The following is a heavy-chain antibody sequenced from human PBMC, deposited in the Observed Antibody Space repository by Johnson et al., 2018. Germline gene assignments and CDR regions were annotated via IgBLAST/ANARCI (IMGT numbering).Heavy chain of an antibody. D-gene: IGHD6-13*01. V-gene: IGHV3-30-3*01. J-gene: IGHJ3*02. CDR2: LSYDGSNK. CDR3: ARDSCAYSSSCQKVAFDI. CDR1: GFTFSSYA. Sequence: VQLVESGGGVVQPGRSLRLSCAASGFTFSSYAMPWVRKAPGKGLEWVAVLSYDGSNKYYADSVKGRFTISTDNSKNTRYLQMNSLRAEDTAVYYCARDSCAYSSSCQKVAFDIWGQGTMVTVSS.